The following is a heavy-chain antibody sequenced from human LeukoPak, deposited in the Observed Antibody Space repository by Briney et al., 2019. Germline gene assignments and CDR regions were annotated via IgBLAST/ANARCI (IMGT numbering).Heavy chain of an antibody. Sequence: GGSPRLSCAASGFTFSGCGMHWVRQAPGKGLEWVAFIWYDGRDKYYVDSVKGRFTISRDNSKNTLYLQMNSLRAEDTAMYYCAKYPYSYGSYFDYWGQGTLVSVSS. V-gene: IGHV3-30*02. CDR3: AKYPYSYGSYFDY. CDR2: IWYDGRDK. J-gene: IGHJ4*02. D-gene: IGHD5-18*01. CDR1: GFTFSGCG.